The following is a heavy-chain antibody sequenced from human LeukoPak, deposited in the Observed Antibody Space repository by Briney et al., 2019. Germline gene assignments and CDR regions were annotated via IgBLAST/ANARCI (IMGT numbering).Heavy chain of an antibody. CDR2: LYHSDSI. V-gene: IGHV4-38-2*01. Sequence: SETLSLTCAVSVYSLSSGYYWIWIRQPPGMGLEWIGSLYHSDSIYYNPSLESRVTMSVDTSKNQFSLKLSSVTAADTAVYYCARQHDSYHYYYADVCGKGTTVTVSS. CDR3: ARQHDSYHYYYADV. D-gene: IGHD6-13*01. J-gene: IGHJ6*03. CDR1: VYSLSSGYY.